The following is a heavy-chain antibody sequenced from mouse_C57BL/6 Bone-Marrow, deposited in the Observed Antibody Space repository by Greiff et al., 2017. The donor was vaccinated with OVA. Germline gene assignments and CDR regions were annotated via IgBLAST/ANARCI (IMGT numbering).Heavy chain of an antibody. V-gene: IGHV1-58*01. CDR2: IYIGNGYT. D-gene: IGHD1-1*01. CDR3: ARGALIYYYGSSLDY. Sequence: VQLQQSGAELVRPGSSVKMSCKTSGYTFTSYGINWVKQRPGQGLDWIGYIYIGNGYTEYNEKFKGKATLTSDTSSSTAYMQLSSLTSEDSAIYFCARGALIYYYGSSLDYWGQGTTLTVSS. CDR1: GYTFTSYG. J-gene: IGHJ2*01.